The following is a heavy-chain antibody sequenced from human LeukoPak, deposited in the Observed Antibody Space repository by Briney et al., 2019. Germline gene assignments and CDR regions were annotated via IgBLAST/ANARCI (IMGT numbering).Heavy chain of an antibody. CDR3: ARQSNSFGSESYYKPPDY. CDR2: IYPGDSDT. D-gene: IGHD3-10*01. J-gene: IGHJ4*02. CDR1: GYSFTSYW. V-gene: IGHV5-51*01. Sequence: GESLKISCKGSGYSFTSYWIGWVRQLPGKGLEWMGIIYPGDSDTRYSPSFQGQVTISADKSISTAYLQWSSLKASDTAMYYCARQSNSFGSESYYKPPDYWGQGTLVTVSS.